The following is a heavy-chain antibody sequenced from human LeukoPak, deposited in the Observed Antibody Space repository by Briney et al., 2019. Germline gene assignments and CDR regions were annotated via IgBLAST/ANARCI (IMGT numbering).Heavy chain of an antibody. CDR1: GFTFSSYS. Sequence: GGSLRLSCAASGFTFSSYSMNWVRQAPGKGLEWVSSISSSSSYIYYADSVKGRFTISRDNAKNSLYLQMNSLRAEDTAVYYCVRVVRAANSYYYGMDVWGQGTTVTVSS. V-gene: IGHV3-21*01. D-gene: IGHD2-2*01. J-gene: IGHJ6*02. CDR3: VRVVRAANSYYYGMDV. CDR2: ISSSSSYI.